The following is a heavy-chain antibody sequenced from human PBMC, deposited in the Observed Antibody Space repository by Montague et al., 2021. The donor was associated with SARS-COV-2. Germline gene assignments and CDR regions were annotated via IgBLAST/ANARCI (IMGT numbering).Heavy chain of an antibody. CDR3: ARVLDYYGSGSYPLYYYYGMDV. V-gene: IGHV3-30*04. Sequence: SRRLSCAASGFTFSSYAMHWVRQAPGKGLEWVAVISYDGSNKYYADPVKGRFTISRDNSKNTLYLQMNSLRAEDTAVYYCARVLDYYGSGSYPLYYYYGMDVWGQGTTVTVSS. CDR2: ISYDGSNK. J-gene: IGHJ6*02. D-gene: IGHD3-10*01. CDR1: GFTFSSYA.